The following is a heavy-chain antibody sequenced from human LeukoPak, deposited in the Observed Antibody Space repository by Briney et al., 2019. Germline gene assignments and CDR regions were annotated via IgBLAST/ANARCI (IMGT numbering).Heavy chain of an antibody. CDR3: ARVLSCSSTSCYERHYYYGMDV. CDR2: ISSSSSYI. CDR1: GFTFSSYS. D-gene: IGHD2-2*01. V-gene: IGHV3-21*01. Sequence: GGSLRLSCAASGFTFSSYSMNWVRQAPGKGLEWVSSISSSSSYIYYADSVKGRFTISRDNAKNSLYLQMNSLRAEDTAVYYCARVLSCSSTSCYERHYYYGMDVWGQGTTVTVSS. J-gene: IGHJ6*02.